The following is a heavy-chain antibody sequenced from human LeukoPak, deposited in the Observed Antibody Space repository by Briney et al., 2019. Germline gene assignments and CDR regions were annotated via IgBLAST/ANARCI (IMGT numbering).Heavy chain of an antibody. CDR2: ILYDGSNK. CDR3: ARVAEGQWLALDY. V-gene: IGHV3-33*01. J-gene: IGHJ4*02. Sequence: PGRSLRLSCVASGFTFSSFGMHWVRQAPGKGLEWVAVILYDGSNKYYADSVKGRFTISRDNSKNTLYMQMNSLRVEDTAVYYCARVAEGQWLALDYWGQGTLVTVSS. CDR1: GFTFSSFG. D-gene: IGHD6-19*01.